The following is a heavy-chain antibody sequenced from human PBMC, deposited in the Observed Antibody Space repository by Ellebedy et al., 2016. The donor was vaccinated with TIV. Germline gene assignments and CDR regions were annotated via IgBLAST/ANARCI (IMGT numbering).Heavy chain of an antibody. Sequence: AASVKVSCKASGGTFSSYAISWVRQAPGQGLEWMGGIIPTFGTANYAQKFQGRVTITADASTSTAYMELSSLRSEDTAVYYCARGWRYFDFWSSYQFDYWGQGTLVTVSS. CDR2: IIPTFGTA. CDR3: ARGWRYFDFWSSYQFDY. D-gene: IGHD3-3*01. J-gene: IGHJ4*02. V-gene: IGHV1-69*13. CDR1: GGTFSSYA.